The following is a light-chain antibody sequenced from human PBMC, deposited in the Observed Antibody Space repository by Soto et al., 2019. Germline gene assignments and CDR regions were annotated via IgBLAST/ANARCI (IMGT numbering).Light chain of an antibody. J-gene: IGKJ1*01. CDR3: QQYNNWPPWT. Sequence: EIVMTQSPATLSVSPGERATLSCRASQSVSSNLAWYQQKPGQAPRLLSYGASTRATGIPARFSGSGSGTEFTLTISRLQSEDFAVYYCQQYNNWPPWTFGHGTKVEIK. CDR1: QSVSSN. V-gene: IGKV3-15*01. CDR2: GAS.